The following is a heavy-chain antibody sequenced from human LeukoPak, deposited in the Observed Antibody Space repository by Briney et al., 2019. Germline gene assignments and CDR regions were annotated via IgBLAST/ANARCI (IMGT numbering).Heavy chain of an antibody. J-gene: IGHJ3*02. D-gene: IGHD3-3*01. CDR1: GGSISSGGYY. V-gene: IGHV4-31*03. Sequence: SQTLSLTRTVSGGSISSGGYYWSWIRQHPGKGLEWIGYIYYSGSTYYNPSLKSRVTISVDTSKNQFSLKLSSVTAADTAVYYCARAEGGVIFGVVIGAFDIWGQGTMVTVSS. CDR2: IYYSGST. CDR3: ARAEGGVIFGVVIGAFDI.